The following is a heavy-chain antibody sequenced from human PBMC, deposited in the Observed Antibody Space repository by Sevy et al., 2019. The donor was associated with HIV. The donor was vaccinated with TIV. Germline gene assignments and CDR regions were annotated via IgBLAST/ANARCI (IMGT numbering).Heavy chain of an antibody. CDR1: GFTFSSYA. CDR2: ISGSGGST. V-gene: IGHV3-23*01. CDR3: AKGVVATRRPNDAFDI. D-gene: IGHD2-15*01. J-gene: IGHJ3*02. Sequence: GGSLRLSCAASGFTFSSYAMSWVRQAPGKGLEWVSAISGSGGSTYYADSLKGRFTISRDKSKNTLYLQMNSLRAEDKAEYYCAKGVVATRRPNDAFDIWGQGTMVTVSS.